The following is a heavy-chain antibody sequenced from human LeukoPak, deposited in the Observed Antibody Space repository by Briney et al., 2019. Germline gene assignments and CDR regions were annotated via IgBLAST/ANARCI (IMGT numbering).Heavy chain of an antibody. Sequence: GGSLRLSCAASGFTVSSNYMSWVRQAPGKGLEWVSVIYSGGSTYYADSVRGRFTISRDNSKNTLYLQMNSLRAEDTAVYYCARVRPRVGAEYYFDYWGQGALVTVSS. V-gene: IGHV3-53*01. CDR2: IYSGGST. CDR1: GFTVSSNY. D-gene: IGHD1-26*01. J-gene: IGHJ4*02. CDR3: ARVRPRVGAEYYFDY.